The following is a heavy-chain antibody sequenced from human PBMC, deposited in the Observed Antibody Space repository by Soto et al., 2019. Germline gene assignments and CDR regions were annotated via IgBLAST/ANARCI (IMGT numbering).Heavy chain of an antibody. J-gene: IGHJ4*02. Sequence: GGSLRLSCAASGFTFSSNWMNWVRQAPGKGLEWVSAISGSGGSTYYADSVKGRFTISRDNSKNTPYLQMNSLRAEDTAVYYCTRWSSGGDIVVVPAAPLSGSFDYWGQGTLVTVSS. V-gene: IGHV3-23*01. CDR2: ISGSGGST. CDR3: TRWSSGGDIVVVPAAPLSGSFDY. D-gene: IGHD2-2*01. CDR1: GFTFSSNW.